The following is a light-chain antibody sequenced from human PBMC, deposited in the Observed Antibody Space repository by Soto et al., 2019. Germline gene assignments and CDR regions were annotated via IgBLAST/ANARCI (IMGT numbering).Light chain of an antibody. J-gene: IGKJ4*01. CDR1: QGISSW. CDR3: QQSTSFPFT. Sequence: DIQMTQSPSFVSASVGDRITITCRASQGISSWLAWYQHKPGRAPKLLIHAASSLESGVLSRFSGSGSGTDFTLTISSLQPEDFATYYCQQSTSFPFTFGGGTKVEIK. CDR2: AAS. V-gene: IGKV1-12*02.